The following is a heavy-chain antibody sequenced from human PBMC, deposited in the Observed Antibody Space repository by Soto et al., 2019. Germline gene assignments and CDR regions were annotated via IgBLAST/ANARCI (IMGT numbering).Heavy chain of an antibody. J-gene: IGHJ5*02. CDR3: ARATRTWFDP. CDR1: GDSVSSNSAT. CDR2: TYYRSKWYN. V-gene: IGHV6-1*01. Sequence: QTLSLTCAISGDSVSSNSATWNWIRQSPSRGLEWLGRTYYRSKWYNEYAVSVKSRTTINPDTSKNQSSLQLNSVTPEDTAVYYCARATRTWFDPWGQGTLVTVSS. D-gene: IGHD4-17*01.